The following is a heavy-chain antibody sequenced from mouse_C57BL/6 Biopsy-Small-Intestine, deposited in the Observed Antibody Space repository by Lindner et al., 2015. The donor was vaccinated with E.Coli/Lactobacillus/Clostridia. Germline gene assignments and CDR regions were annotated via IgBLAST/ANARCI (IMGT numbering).Heavy chain of an antibody. CDR3: AAGSTSMI. V-gene: IGHV1S18*01. Sequence: SVKVSCKASGFTFTNSAVQWVRQAREQRLELIGWVVVDSGDTNYAQKFQERVTITRDMSASTAYMELTSLRSDDTAVYYCAAGSTSMIWGQGTMVTVSS. D-gene: IGHD2-4*01. J-gene: IGHJ3*01. CDR1: GFTFTNSA. CDR2: VVVDSGDT.